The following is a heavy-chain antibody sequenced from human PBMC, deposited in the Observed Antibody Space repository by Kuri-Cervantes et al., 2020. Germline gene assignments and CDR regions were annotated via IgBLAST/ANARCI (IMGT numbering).Heavy chain of an antibody. CDR1: GFTFSSYS. CDR3: ARDYSSGWYGMDV. J-gene: IGHJ6*02. D-gene: IGHD6-19*01. Sequence: GESLKISCAASGFTFSSYSMNWVRQAPGKGLEWVSYISSSSSTIYYADSVKGRFTISRDNAKNSLYLQMNSLRDEDTAVYYCARDYSSGWYGMDVWGQGTTVTVAS. V-gene: IGHV3-48*02. CDR2: ISSSSSTI.